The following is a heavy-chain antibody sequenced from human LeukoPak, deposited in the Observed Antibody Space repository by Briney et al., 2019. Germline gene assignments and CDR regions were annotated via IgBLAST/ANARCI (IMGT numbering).Heavy chain of an antibody. J-gene: IGHJ5*02. CDR3: ARGPRGGSYSP. Sequence: SETLSLTCAVYGGSFSGYYWSWIRQPPGKGLEWIGEINHSGSTNYNPSLKSRVTISVDTSKNQFSLKLSSVTAADTAVYYCARGPRGGSYSPGGQGPLATVP. CDR1: GGSFSGYY. V-gene: IGHV4-34*01. D-gene: IGHD1-26*01. CDR2: INHSGST.